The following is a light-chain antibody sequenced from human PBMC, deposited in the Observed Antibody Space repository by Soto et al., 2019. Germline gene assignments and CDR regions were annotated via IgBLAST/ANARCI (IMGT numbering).Light chain of an antibody. J-gene: IGLJ2*01. CDR1: SSNIGSNY. V-gene: IGLV1-47*01. Sequence: QSVLTQPPSASGTPGQRVTISCSGSSSNIGSNYVYWYQQVPGTAPRLLMYRASQPPSGVPDRFSGSKSGTSASLAISGLRSEDEAEYYCAAWDYTPNCLVFGGGTKLTVL. CDR2: RAS. CDR3: AAWDYTPNCLV.